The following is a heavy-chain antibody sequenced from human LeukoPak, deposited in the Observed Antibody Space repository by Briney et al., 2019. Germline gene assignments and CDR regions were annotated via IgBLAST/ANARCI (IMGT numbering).Heavy chain of an antibody. CDR1: GYSFTSYW. Sequence: GESLKISCKGSGYSFTSYWIGWVRQLPGKGVEWMGIIYPGDSDTRYSPSFQGHVTISADKSISTAYLQWSSLKASDTAMYYCARRYYDYVWGSSFDYWGQGTLVTVSS. J-gene: IGHJ4*02. V-gene: IGHV5-51*01. D-gene: IGHD3-16*01. CDR2: IYPGDSDT. CDR3: ARRYYDYVWGSSFDY.